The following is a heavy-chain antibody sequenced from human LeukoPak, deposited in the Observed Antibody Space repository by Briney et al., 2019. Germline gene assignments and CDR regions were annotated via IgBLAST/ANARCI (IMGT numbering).Heavy chain of an antibody. CDR1: GFTFSKFA. CDR2: LSGGGATA. D-gene: IGHD1-14*01. J-gene: IGHJ4*02. CDR3: AKPIGTSNTLDY. V-gene: IGHV3-23*01. Sequence: PGGSLRLSCAASGFTFSKFATYWVRQAPGKGLEWVSALSGGGATAHYADSVKGRFTISRDNSKNTLYLQMNTLRAEDTAVFYCAKPIGTSNTLDYWGRGTLVTVSS.